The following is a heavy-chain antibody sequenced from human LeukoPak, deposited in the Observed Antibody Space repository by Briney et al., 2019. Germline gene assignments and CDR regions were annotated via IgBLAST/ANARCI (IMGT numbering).Heavy chain of an antibody. CDR2: INQDGSDK. J-gene: IGHJ6*03. D-gene: IGHD6-19*01. CDR1: GFTFSAYW. V-gene: IGHV3-7*01. Sequence: GGSLRLSCAASGFTFSAYWMIWVRQAPGEGLEWVADINQDGSDKYFVDSVKGRFTISRDNAKNSLYVQMNSLRAEDTAVYYCVRLKFNLQCSYYMDVWGKGTTVTVSS. CDR3: VRLKFNLQCSYYMDV.